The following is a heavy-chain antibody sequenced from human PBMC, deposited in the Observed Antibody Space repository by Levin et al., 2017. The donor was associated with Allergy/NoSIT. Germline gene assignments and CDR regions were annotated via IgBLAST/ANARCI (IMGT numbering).Heavy chain of an antibody. Sequence: SCAASGFTFSNYWMHWVRQTPGKGLVWVSRTNTDGSTTNYADSVKGRFTISRDNAKNTLSLQMNSLRAEDTAVYYCARALIVGATSGGDYWGQGTLVTVSS. CDR2: TNTDGSTT. J-gene: IGHJ4*02. CDR3: ARALIVGATSGGDY. V-gene: IGHV3-74*01. D-gene: IGHD1-26*01. CDR1: GFTFSNYW.